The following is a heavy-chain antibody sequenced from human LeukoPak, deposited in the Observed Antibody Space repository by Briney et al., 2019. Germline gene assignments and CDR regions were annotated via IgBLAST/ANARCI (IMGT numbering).Heavy chain of an antibody. CDR2: IYHSGST. V-gene: IGHV4-59*12. CDR3: ARGYYFDY. CDR1: GGSISSYY. Sequence: SETLSLTCTVSGGSISSYYWGWIRQPPGKGLEWIGYIYHSGSTYYNPSLKSRVTISVDRSKNQFSLKLSSVTAADTAVYYCARGYYFDYWGQGTLVTVSS. J-gene: IGHJ4*02.